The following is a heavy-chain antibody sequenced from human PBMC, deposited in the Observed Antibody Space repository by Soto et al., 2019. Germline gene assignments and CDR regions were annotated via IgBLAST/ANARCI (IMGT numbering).Heavy chain of an antibody. D-gene: IGHD6-19*01. CDR2: ISYDGSNK. CDR3: ANQMQWLVIDY. Sequence: PGGSLRLSCAASGFTFSSYGMHWVRQAPGKGLEWVAVISYDGSNKYYADSVKGRFTISRDNSKNTLYPQMNSLRAEDTAVYYCANQMQWLVIDYWGQGTLVTVSS. CDR1: GFTFSSYG. V-gene: IGHV3-30*18. J-gene: IGHJ4*02.